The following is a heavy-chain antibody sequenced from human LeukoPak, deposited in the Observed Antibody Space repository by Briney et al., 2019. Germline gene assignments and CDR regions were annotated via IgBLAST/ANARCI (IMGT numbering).Heavy chain of an antibody. Sequence: ASVKVSCKASGYTFTSYYMHWVRQAPGQRLEWMGIINPSGGSTSYAQKLQGRVTMTRDMSTSTVYMELSSLRSEDTAVYYCARDQGPDDFWSGYSDYWGQGTLVTVSS. CDR1: GYTFTSYY. D-gene: IGHD3-3*01. V-gene: IGHV1-46*01. CDR3: ARDQGPDDFWSGYSDY. J-gene: IGHJ4*02. CDR2: INPSGGST.